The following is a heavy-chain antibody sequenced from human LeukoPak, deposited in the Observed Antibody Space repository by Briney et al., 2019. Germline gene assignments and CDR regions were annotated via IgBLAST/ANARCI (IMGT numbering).Heavy chain of an antibody. Sequence: PGGSPRLSCTTSGFTFGEYAMSWFRQAPGKGLDLVGFIRSGAYGGTTEYAASVKGRFTISRDDSESLAYLQMTSLKIEDTAVYYCTKGWGDYWGRGTLVTVSS. J-gene: IGHJ4*02. CDR2: IRSGAYGGTT. D-gene: IGHD6-19*01. V-gene: IGHV3-49*03. CDR3: TKGWGDY. CDR1: GFTFGEYA.